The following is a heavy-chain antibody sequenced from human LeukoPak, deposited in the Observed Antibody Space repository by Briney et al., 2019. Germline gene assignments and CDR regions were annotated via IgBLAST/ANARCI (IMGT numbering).Heavy chain of an antibody. D-gene: IGHD6-13*01. J-gene: IGHJ4*02. Sequence: SVKVSCKASGGTFSSYAISWVRQAPGQGLEWMGGIIPIFGTANYAQKFQGRVTITADKSTSTAYMELSSLRSEDTAVYYCARDKVAAAGTFDYWGQGTLVTVSS. V-gene: IGHV1-69*06. CDR2: IIPIFGTA. CDR3: ARDKVAAAGTFDY. CDR1: GGTFSSYA.